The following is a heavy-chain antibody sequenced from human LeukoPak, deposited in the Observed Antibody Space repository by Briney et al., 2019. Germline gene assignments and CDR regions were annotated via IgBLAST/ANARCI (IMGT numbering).Heavy chain of an antibody. Sequence: GGSLRLSCAASGFTFSSYAMSWVRQAPGKGLEWVANIKQDGSEKYYVDSVKGRFTISRDNAKNSLYLRMNSLRAEDTAVYYCARGPIAAAAYDAFDIWGQGTMVTVSS. CDR3: ARGPIAAAAYDAFDI. CDR2: IKQDGSEK. V-gene: IGHV3-7*01. CDR1: GFTFSSYA. J-gene: IGHJ3*02. D-gene: IGHD6-13*01.